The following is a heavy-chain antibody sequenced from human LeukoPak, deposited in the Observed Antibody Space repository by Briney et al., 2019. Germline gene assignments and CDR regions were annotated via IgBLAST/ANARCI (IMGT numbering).Heavy chain of an antibody. Sequence: GGSLRLSCAASGFTFSSYWMSWVRQAPGKGLEGVANIKQEGSEKYYVDSVKGRFTISRDNAKNSLYLQMNSLRAEDTAVYYCARDNSSPLPSRNYYYYGMDVWGQGTTVTVSS. CDR3: ARDNSSPLPSRNYYYYGMDV. CDR1: GFTFSSYW. V-gene: IGHV3-7*01. CDR2: IKQEGSEK. D-gene: IGHD6-13*01. J-gene: IGHJ6*02.